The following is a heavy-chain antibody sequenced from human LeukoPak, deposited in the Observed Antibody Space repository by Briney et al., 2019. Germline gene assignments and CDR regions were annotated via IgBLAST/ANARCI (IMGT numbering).Heavy chain of an antibody. CDR1: GFTFSSYS. Sequence: GGSLRLSCAASGFTFSSYSMNWVRQAPGKGLEWVSSISSSSSYIYYADSVKGRFTISRDNAKNSLYLQMNSLRAEDTAVYYCASTPGYCSGGSCYGGGFHDAFDIWGQGTMVTVSS. V-gene: IGHV3-21*01. CDR2: ISSSSSYI. D-gene: IGHD2-15*01. CDR3: ASTPGYCSGGSCYGGGFHDAFDI. J-gene: IGHJ3*02.